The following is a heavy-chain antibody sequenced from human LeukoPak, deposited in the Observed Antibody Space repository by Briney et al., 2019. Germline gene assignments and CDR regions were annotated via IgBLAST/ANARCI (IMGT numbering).Heavy chain of an antibody. V-gene: IGHV1-2*02. Sequence: GASVKVSCKASGYTFTGYYMHWVRQAPGQGLEWMGWINPNSGGTNYAQKFQGRVTMTRDTSISTAYMELSRLRSDDTAVYYCAREGLDTAMVPKASYDYWGQGTLVTVSS. CDR2: INPNSGGT. J-gene: IGHJ4*02. D-gene: IGHD5-18*01. CDR1: GYTFTGYY. CDR3: AREGLDTAMVPKASYDY.